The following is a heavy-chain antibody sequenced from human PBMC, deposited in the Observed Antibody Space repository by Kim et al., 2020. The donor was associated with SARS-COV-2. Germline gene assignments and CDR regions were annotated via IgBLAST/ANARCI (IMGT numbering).Heavy chain of an antibody. CDR2: TYYRSKWYH. V-gene: IGHV6-1*01. Sequence: SQTLSLPCAISGDSVSSNSAAWNWIRPSPSRGLEWLGRTYYRSKWYHDYAVSVKSRITINPDTSKNQFSLQLNSVTPEDTAVYSCARDGGHSGYFRLRSDNWFDTWGQGTLVTVSS. D-gene: IGHD5-12*01. CDR3: ARDGGHSGYFRLRSDNWFDT. CDR1: GDSVSSNSAA. J-gene: IGHJ5*02.